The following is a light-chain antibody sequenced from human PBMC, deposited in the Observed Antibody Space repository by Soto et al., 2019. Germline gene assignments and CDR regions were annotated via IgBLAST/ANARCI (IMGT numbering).Light chain of an antibody. Sequence: EIVMPPSPATLSFAARGSPTLSCRASQSISSSYLAWYQQKPGQAPRLLMYGASSRATGIPDRFSGSGSGTDFILTISRLEPEDFAVYYCQQYGSSPRTFGQGTKVDIK. CDR1: QSISSSY. CDR2: GAS. CDR3: QQYGSSPRT. J-gene: IGKJ1*01. V-gene: IGKV3-20*01.